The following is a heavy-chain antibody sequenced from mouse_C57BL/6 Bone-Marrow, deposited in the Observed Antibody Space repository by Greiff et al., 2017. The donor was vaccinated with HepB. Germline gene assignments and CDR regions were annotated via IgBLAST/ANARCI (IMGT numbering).Heavy chain of an antibody. J-gene: IGHJ3*01. CDR2: IYPRSGNT. V-gene: IGHV1-81*01. D-gene: IGHD1-1*01. CDR1: GYTFTSYG. CDR3: ARDYGSSLFAW. Sequence: VKVVESGAELARPGASVKLSCKASGYTFTSYGISWVKQRTGQGLEWIGEIYPRSGNTYYNEKFKGKATLTADKSSSTAYMELRSLTSEDSAVYFCARDYGSSLFAWWGQGTLVTVSA.